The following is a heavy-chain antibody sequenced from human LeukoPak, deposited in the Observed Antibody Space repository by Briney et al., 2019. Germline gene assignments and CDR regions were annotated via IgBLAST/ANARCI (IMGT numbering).Heavy chain of an antibody. V-gene: IGHV3-21*01. J-gene: IGHJ4*02. CDR2: ISSSSSYI. Sequence: GGSLRLSCAASGFTFSSYSMNWVRQAPGKVLEWVSSISSSSSYIYYADSVKGRFTISRDNAKNSLYLQMNSLRAEDSAVYYCARRASTERGHSYGLDYWGQGTLVTVSS. D-gene: IGHD5-18*01. CDR1: GFTFSSYS. CDR3: ARRASTERGHSYGLDY.